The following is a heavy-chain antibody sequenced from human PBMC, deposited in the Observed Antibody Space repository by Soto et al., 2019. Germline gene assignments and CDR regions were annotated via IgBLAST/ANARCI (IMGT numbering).Heavy chain of an antibody. CDR2: IYYSGST. Sequence: SETLSLTCTVSGGSISSYYWSWIRQPPGKGLEWIGYIYYSGSTNYNPSLKSRVTISVDTSKNQFSLKLNSVTAADTAVYYCARGAYDILTGPARYWFDPWGQGTLVTVSS. CDR1: GGSISSYY. CDR3: ARGAYDILTGPARYWFDP. V-gene: IGHV4-59*01. J-gene: IGHJ5*02. D-gene: IGHD3-9*01.